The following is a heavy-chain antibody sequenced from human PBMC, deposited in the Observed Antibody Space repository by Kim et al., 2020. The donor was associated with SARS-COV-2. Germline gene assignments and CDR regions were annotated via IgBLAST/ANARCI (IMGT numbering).Heavy chain of an antibody. J-gene: IGHJ4*02. V-gene: IGHV3-23*01. Sequence: VRGRFTISRVNSKNTLFLQLNSLRAEDTAVYYCAKDAGYSRTWETLAVDNWGQGTLVTVSS. CDR3: AKDAGYSRTWETLAVDN. D-gene: IGHD6-13*01.